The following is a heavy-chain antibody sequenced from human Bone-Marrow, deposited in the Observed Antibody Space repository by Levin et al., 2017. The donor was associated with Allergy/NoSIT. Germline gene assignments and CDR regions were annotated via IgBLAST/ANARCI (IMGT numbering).Heavy chain of an antibody. D-gene: IGHD4-17*01. CDR1: GFTFISYT. V-gene: IGHV3-30-3*01. CDR2: ISYDETNK. Sequence: GGSLRLSCAASGFTFISYTMHWVRQAPGKGLEWVALISYDETNKYYADSVKGRFTISRDNSKNTLFLQMNSLRPDDTAVFYCTRGNFHYGDYYFDYWGQGTLVTVSS. J-gene: IGHJ4*02. CDR3: TRGNFHYGDYYFDY.